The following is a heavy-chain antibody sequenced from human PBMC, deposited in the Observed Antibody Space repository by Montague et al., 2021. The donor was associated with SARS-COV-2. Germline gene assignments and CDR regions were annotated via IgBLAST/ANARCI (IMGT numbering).Heavy chain of an antibody. CDR3: ARGARQGYGFRLGSFDY. D-gene: IGHD3-10*01. CDR1: GGSFSGYS. V-gene: IGHV4-34*01. Sequence: SETLSLTCAVYGGSFSGYSWNWIRQPPGKGLEWIGETNHGGSTNYNPSLKSRVTMSVDTSKNQFSLKLSSVTAADTAVYYCARGARQGYGFRLGSFDYWGQGTLVTVSS. J-gene: IGHJ4*02. CDR2: TNHGGST.